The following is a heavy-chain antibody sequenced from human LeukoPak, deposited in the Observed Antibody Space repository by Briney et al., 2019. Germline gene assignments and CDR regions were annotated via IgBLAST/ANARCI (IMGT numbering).Heavy chain of an antibody. J-gene: IGHJ4*02. CDR2: INPSGGST. CDR1: GYTFTSYY. D-gene: IGHD3-22*01. CDR3: ARGGYYYDSSGYYYPLVY. V-gene: IGHV1-46*01. Sequence: ASVKVSCKASGYTFTSYYMHWVRQAPGQGLEWMGIINPSGGSTSYAQKFQGRGTMTRDTSTSTVYMELSSLRSEATAVYYGARGGYYYDSSGYYYPLVYWGQGTLVTVSS.